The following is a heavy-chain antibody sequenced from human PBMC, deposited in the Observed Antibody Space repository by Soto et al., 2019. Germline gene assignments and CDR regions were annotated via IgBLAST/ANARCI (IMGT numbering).Heavy chain of an antibody. J-gene: IGHJ4*02. D-gene: IGHD2-15*01. CDR3: ASVYCSGGSCYEFDY. Sequence: QVQLQESGPGLVKPSQTPSLTCTVSGGSISSGGYYWSWIRQHPGKGLEWIGYIYYSGSTYYNPSLKSRVTISVDTAKNQFSLKLSSVTAADTAVYYCASVYCSGGSCYEFDYWGQGTLVTVSS. V-gene: IGHV4-31*03. CDR2: IYYSGST. CDR1: GGSISSGGYY.